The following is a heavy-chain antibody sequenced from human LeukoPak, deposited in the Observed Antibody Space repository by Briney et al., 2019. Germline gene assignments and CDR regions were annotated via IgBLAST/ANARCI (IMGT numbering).Heavy chain of an antibody. Sequence: ASVTVSFTASGYTFTIYYIHWVGQAPGQGREGMGVINLSGGSRSYSQKFQGRVTITRDTSTSTVYMELRSLRSEDTAVYYCARDADDSSGYSNFDYWGQGTLVTVSS. CDR2: INLSGGSR. CDR1: GYTFTIYY. J-gene: IGHJ4*02. CDR3: ARDADDSSGYSNFDY. V-gene: IGHV1-46*01. D-gene: IGHD3-22*01.